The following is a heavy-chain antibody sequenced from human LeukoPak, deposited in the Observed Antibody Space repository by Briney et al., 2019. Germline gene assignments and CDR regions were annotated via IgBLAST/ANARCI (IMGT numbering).Heavy chain of an antibody. Sequence: PGGSLRLSCAASGFTFSNYGIHWLRQAPGKGLEWVSAISNGKTYYADSVRGRFTISRDDSKNTVSLQMNSLRDEDTALYYCVREAGYCASVCLKSNWFDPWGQGTLVTVSS. CDR1: GFTFSNYG. CDR3: VREAGYCASVCLKSNWFDP. CDR2: ISNGKT. D-gene: IGHD2-21*02. V-gene: IGHV3-23*01. J-gene: IGHJ5*02.